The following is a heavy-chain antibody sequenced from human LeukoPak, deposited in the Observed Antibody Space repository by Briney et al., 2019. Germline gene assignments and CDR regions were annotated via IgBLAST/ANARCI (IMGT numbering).Heavy chain of an antibody. CDR3: ARGGHRQKEF. D-gene: IGHD3-10*01. Sequence: GGSLRLSCSASGFTFSNYWMTWVRQSPGKGLEWVAIIKHDGSDKYCVDSVKGRFTISRENAKNSLYLQMSSLRAEDTAVYYCARGGHRQKEFWGQGTLVTVSS. CDR2: IKHDGSDK. J-gene: IGHJ4*02. V-gene: IGHV3-7*01. CDR1: GFTFSNYW.